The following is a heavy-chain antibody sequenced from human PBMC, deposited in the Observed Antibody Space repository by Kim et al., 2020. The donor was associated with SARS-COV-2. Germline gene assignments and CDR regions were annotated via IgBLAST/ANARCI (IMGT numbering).Heavy chain of an antibody. J-gene: IGHJ6*02. D-gene: IGHD4-17*01. V-gene: IGHV3-9*01. CDR2: ISWKSEIL. CDR3: AKDGRKLDGDYYYYGMDV. CDR1: GFKFDDYA. Sequence: GGSLRLSCVASGFKFDDYAMSWVRQVPGKGLEWVSGISWKSEILGYADSVKGRFIISRDNAKRSLYLQMSSLRSEDTALYYCAKDGRKLDGDYYYYGMDVWGQGTAVTVSS.